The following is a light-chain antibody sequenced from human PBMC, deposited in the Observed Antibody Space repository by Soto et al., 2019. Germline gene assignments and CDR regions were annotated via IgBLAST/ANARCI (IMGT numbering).Light chain of an antibody. Sequence: DIQMTQSPSTLSASVGDRVTITCRASQSISSWLAWYQQKPGKAPRLLIYKASTLESGVPSRFSGSGSGTEFTLTISSLQPDDFATYYCQHYDSNSPWTFGQGTKVEIK. CDR3: QHYDSNSPWT. CDR2: KAS. CDR1: QSISSW. J-gene: IGKJ1*01. V-gene: IGKV1-5*03.